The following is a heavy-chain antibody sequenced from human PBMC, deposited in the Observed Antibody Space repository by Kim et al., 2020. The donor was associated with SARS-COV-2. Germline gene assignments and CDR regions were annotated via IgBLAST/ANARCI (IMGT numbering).Heavy chain of an antibody. CDR1: GYTFTSYG. CDR2: ISAYNGNT. D-gene: IGHD3-22*01. Sequence: ASVKVSCKASGYTFTSYGISWVRQAPGQGLEWMGWISAYNGNTNYAQKLQGRVTMTTDTSTSTAYMELRSLRSDDTAVYYCARDPRVDYYDSSGSIDYWGQGTLVTVSS. V-gene: IGHV1-18*01. CDR3: ARDPRVDYYDSSGSIDY. J-gene: IGHJ4*02.